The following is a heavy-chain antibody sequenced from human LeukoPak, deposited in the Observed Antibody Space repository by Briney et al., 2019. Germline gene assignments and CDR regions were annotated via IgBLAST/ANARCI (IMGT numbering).Heavy chain of an antibody. CDR2: ISSSCNYI. CDR3: AKGYGSGSGDY. V-gene: IGHV3-21*01. D-gene: IGHD3-10*01. Sequence: GGSLRLTCAASGFSFSSYTKNWVRQAPGKGLEWVSSISSSCNYIYYADSVKGRFTISRDNPKNSLYLQMNSRGAEDTAVYYCAKGYGSGSGDYGGQGTLVTVSS. CDR1: GFSFSSYT. J-gene: IGHJ4*02.